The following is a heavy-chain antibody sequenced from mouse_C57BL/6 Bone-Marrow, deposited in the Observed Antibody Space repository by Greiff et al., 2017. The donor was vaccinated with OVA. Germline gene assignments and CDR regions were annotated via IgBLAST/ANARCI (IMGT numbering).Heavy chain of an antibody. CDR3: ARGGGRDWYFDV. CDR2: INYDGSST. CDR1: GFTFSDYY. Sequence: EVQLVESEGGLVQPGSSMKLSCTASGFTFSDYYMAWVRQVPEKGLEWVANINYDGSSTYYLDSLKSRFIISRDNAKNILYLQMSSLKSEDTATYYCARGGGRDWYFDVWGTGTTVTVSS. J-gene: IGHJ1*03. V-gene: IGHV5-16*01. D-gene: IGHD3-3*01.